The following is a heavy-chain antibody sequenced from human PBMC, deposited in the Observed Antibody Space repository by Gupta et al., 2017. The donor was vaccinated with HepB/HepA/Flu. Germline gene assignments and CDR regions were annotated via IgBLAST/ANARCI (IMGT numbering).Heavy chain of an antibody. Sequence: QVQLQQWGAGLLKPSETLSLTCAVYGGSFSGYYWSWIRQPPGKGLEWIGEINHSGSTNYNPSLKSRVTISVDTSKNQFSLKLSSVTAADTAVYYCARVANTAPTVTTKTDAFDIWGQGTMVTVSS. D-gene: IGHD4-17*01. J-gene: IGHJ3*02. CDR1: GGSFSGYY. CDR2: INHSGST. CDR3: ARVANTAPTVTTKTDAFDI. V-gene: IGHV4-34*01.